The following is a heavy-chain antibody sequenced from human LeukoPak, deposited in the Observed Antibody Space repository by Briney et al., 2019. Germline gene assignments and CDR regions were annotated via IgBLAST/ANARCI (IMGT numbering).Heavy chain of an antibody. CDR2: IKTDGSEK. V-gene: IGHV3-7*01. D-gene: IGHD3-3*01. CDR1: GFTFSNYW. J-gene: IGHJ4*02. CDR3: ARGDLITVFGVVSPGYFDY. Sequence: GGSLRLSCEGSGFTFSNYWMGWVRQAPGKGLQWVANIKTDGSEKYYVDSAKGRFTISRDNAKNSLYLQMNSLRAEDTAVYYCARGDLITVFGVVSPGYFDYWGQGTLVTVSS.